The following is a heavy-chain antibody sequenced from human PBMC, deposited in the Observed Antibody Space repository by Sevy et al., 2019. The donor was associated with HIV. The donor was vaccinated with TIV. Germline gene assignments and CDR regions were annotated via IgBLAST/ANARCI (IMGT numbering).Heavy chain of an antibody. D-gene: IGHD6-13*01. CDR2: INPTSGST. Sequence: ASVKVSCKASGYNFNNYYIHWVRQAPGQGLEWMGAINPTSGSTYYAQKFQGRVTMTRDTSTRIVYMDVRRMRSDETDGDYGGRGDGTRRCFDHWGQGTLVTVSS. V-gene: IGHV1-46*02. CDR1: GYNFNNYY. CDR3: GRGDGTRRCFDH. J-gene: IGHJ4*01.